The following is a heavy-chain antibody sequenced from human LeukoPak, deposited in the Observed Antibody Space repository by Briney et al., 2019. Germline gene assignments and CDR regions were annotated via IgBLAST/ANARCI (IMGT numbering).Heavy chain of an antibody. V-gene: IGHV5-51*01. CDR2: IYPGDSDT. CDR1: GYRFTSYW. J-gene: IGHJ4*02. CDR3: ARFDVKYCSGGSCYSRYFDY. D-gene: IGHD2-15*01. Sequence: GESLKISCKGSGYRFTSYWIGWVRQMPGKGLEWMGIIYPGDSDTRYSPSFQGQVTISADKSINTAYLQWSSLKASDTAMYYCARFDVKYCSGGSCYSRYFDYWGQGALVTVSS.